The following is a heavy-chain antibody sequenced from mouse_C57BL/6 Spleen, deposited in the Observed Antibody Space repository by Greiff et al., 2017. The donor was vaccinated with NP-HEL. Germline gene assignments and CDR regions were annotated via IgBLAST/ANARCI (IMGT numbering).Heavy chain of an antibody. CDR1: GYTFTSYT. Sequence: VQLVESGAELARPGASVKMSCKASGYTFTSYTMHWVKQRPGQGLEWIGYINPSSGYTKYNQKFKVKATLTADKSSSTAYMQLSSLTSEDSAVYYWARGYEYDGAWFAYWGQGTLVTVSA. J-gene: IGHJ3*01. CDR3: ARGYEYDGAWFAY. V-gene: IGHV1-4*01. CDR2: INPSSGYT. D-gene: IGHD2-4*01.